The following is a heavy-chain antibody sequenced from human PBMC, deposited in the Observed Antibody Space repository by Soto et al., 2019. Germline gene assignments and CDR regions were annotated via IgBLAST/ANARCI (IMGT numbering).Heavy chain of an antibody. Sequence: GVSLRLSCAASGFTFSSYSMNWVRQAPGKGLEWVSSISSSSSYIYYADSVKGRFTISRDNAKNSLYLQMNSLRAEDTAVYYCARDPRVEYSYGYVDYWGQGTLVTVSS. J-gene: IGHJ4*02. D-gene: IGHD5-18*01. CDR1: GFTFSSYS. CDR3: ARDPRVEYSYGYVDY. CDR2: ISSSSSYI. V-gene: IGHV3-21*01.